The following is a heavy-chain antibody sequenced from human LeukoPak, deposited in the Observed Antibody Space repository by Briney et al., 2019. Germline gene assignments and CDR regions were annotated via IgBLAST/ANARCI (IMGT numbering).Heavy chain of an antibody. Sequence: ASVKVSCKASGYTFTSYDINWVRQATGQGLEWMGWINPNGGGTNYAQKVQGRVTMTRDTSISTAYMELSRLTSDDTAVYYCARDSSSGGYSGDCWGQGTLVTGSS. CDR1: GYTFTSYD. D-gene: IGHD1-26*01. J-gene: IGHJ4*02. CDR3: ARDSSSGGYSGDC. V-gene: IGHV1-2*02. CDR2: INPNGGGT.